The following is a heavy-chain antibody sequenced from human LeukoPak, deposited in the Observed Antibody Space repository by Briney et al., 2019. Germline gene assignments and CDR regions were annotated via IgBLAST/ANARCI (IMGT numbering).Heavy chain of an antibody. CDR1: GDSVSSNSAA. J-gene: IGHJ4*02. Sequence: SQTLSLTCAISGDSVSSNSAAWNWIRQSPSRGLEWLGRTYYRSKWYNDYAVSVKSRITINPDTSKNQFSLQLNSVTPEDMAVYYCARDRGYSGYDERLFDYWGQGTLVTVSS. CDR2: TYYRSKWYN. V-gene: IGHV6-1*01. D-gene: IGHD5-12*01. CDR3: ARDRGYSGYDERLFDY.